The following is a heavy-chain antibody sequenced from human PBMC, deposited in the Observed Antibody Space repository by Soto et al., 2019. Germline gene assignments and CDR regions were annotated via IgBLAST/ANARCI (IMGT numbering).Heavy chain of an antibody. J-gene: IGHJ5*02. D-gene: IGHD3-9*01. CDR1: GGSISSYY. CDR2: IYYSGST. Sequence: SETLSLTCTVSGGSISSYYWSLIRQPPGKGLDWIGYIYYSGSTNYNPSLKSRVTISVDTSKSQFSLKLSSVTAADTAVYYCARLYYDILTGYYKKINWFDPWGQGTLVTAPQ. V-gene: IGHV4-59*08. CDR3: ARLYYDILTGYYKKINWFDP.